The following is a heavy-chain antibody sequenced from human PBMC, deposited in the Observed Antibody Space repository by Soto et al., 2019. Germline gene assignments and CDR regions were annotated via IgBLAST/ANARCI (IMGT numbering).Heavy chain of an antibody. CDR1: GGSIRSYY. J-gene: IGHJ6*02. CDR3: AREGSSGFGMDV. V-gene: IGHV4-4*07. D-gene: IGHD6-25*01. CDR2: IYTSGTT. Sequence: QVQLQQSGPGLVKPSETLSLTCTVSGGSIRSYYLSWIRQPAGKALERIGRIYTSGTTNYNPSLKSRVTIVLDTSNNQFSLDLSSVTDADTDVYYCAREGSSGFGMDVWGQGTTVTVSS.